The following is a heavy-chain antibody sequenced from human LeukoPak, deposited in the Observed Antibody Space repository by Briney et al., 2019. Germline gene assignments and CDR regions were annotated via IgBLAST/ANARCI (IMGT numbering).Heavy chain of an antibody. D-gene: IGHD6-6*01. V-gene: IGHV3-73*01. Sequence: GGSLRLSCAASGFTFSGSAMHWVRQASRKGLEWVGRIRSKANSYATAYAASVKGRFTISRDDSKNTAYLQMNSLKTEDTAVYYCTRPYSSSSGNWFDRWGQGTLVTVSS. CDR2: IRSKANSYAT. CDR1: GFTFSGSA. J-gene: IGHJ5*02. CDR3: TRPYSSSSGNWFDR.